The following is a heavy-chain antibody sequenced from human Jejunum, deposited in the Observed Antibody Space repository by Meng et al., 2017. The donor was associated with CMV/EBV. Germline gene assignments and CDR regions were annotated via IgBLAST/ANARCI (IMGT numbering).Heavy chain of an antibody. V-gene: IGHV4-4*07. Sequence: QVPLPESGPGLVKPSETLSLTCSFSGGSMISYYWSWIRQPAGKGLEWIGHIYTSGSTNYSPSLKSRVTMSLDTAKNQFSLKVSSVTAADTAVYYCARLSKDGWSTFDYWGQGTLVTVSS. D-gene: IGHD6-19*01. CDR2: IYTSGST. CDR1: GGSMISYY. CDR3: ARLSKDGWSTFDY. J-gene: IGHJ4*02.